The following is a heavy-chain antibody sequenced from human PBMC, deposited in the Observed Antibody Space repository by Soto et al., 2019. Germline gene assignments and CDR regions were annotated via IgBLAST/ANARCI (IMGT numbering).Heavy chain of an antibody. CDR1: GGSISSSNW. Sequence: QVELQETGPGLVKPSGTLSLTCAVSGGSISSSNWWSWVRQPPGKGLEWIGEIYHSGSTNYNPSLKSRVTISVDKSKNQFSLKLSSVTAADTAVYYCARDSLYGSGSYHFGDYWGQGTLVTVSS. CDR3: ARDSLYGSGSYHFGDY. V-gene: IGHV4-4*02. J-gene: IGHJ4*02. D-gene: IGHD3-10*01. CDR2: IYHSGST.